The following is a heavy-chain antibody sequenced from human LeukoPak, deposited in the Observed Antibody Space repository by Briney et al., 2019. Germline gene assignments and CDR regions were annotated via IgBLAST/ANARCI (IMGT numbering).Heavy chain of an antibody. CDR2: IKHDGSEK. V-gene: IGHV3-7*01. Sequence: GGSLRLSCAASGFIFTNYFMSWVRQAPGKGLEWVASIKHDGSEKYYVDSVRGRFTISRDNTMNSLYLQMSSLRAEGTAVYYCATDRGWRTSGYYLYYFEYWGQGTLVTYSS. CDR3: ATDRGWRTSGYYLYYFEY. CDR1: GFIFTNYF. D-gene: IGHD3-3*01. J-gene: IGHJ4*02.